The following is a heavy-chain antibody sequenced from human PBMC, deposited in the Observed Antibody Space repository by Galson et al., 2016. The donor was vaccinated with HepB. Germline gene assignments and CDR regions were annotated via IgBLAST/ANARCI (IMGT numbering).Heavy chain of an antibody. CDR2: ISNDGGEK. Sequence: SLRLSCAASGDTFSKYAMHWVRQAPGKGLEWVAHISNDGGEKNYADSVKGRFSISRDNVQNTLFLQINSLGAEDTAVYYCARDHSGSGKAFDYWGQGTLVTVS. D-gene: IGHD5-12*01. CDR1: GDTFSKYA. CDR3: ARDHSGSGKAFDY. J-gene: IGHJ4*02. V-gene: IGHV3-30-3*01.